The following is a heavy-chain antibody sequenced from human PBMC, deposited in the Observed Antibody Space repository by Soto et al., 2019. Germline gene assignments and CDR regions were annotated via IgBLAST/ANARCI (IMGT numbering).Heavy chain of an antibody. J-gene: IGHJ4*02. Sequence: GASVKGSCKASGYTFTSYGISWVRQAPGQGLEWMGWISAYNGNTNYAQKLQGRVTMTTDTSTSTAYMELRSLRSDDTAVYYCARASGIAAAGPQDYWGQGTLVTVSS. CDR3: ARASGIAAAGPQDY. CDR1: GYTFTSYG. D-gene: IGHD6-13*01. V-gene: IGHV1-18*01. CDR2: ISAYNGNT.